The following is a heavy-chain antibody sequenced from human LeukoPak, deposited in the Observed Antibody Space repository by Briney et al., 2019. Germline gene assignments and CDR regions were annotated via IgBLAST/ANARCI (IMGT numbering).Heavy chain of an antibody. Sequence: ASVKVSCKASGYTFTGYYMHWVRQAPGQGLEWMGWINPNSGGTNYAQKFQGRVTMTRDTSISTAYMELSRLRSDDTAVYYCARGGTWQYSGSYCHYWGQGTLVTVSS. CDR3: ARGGTWQYSGSYCHY. V-gene: IGHV1-2*02. CDR2: INPNSGGT. CDR1: GYTFTGYY. J-gene: IGHJ4*02. D-gene: IGHD1-26*01.